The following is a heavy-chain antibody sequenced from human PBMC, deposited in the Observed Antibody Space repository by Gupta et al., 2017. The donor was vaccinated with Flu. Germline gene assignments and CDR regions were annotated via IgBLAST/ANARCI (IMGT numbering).Heavy chain of an antibody. CDR2: IYNSGFT. J-gene: IGHJ6*02. D-gene: IGHD2-15*01. CDR3: ARAEVVSYYGLDV. V-gene: IGHV4-31*03. CDR1: GGSLHRGGYS. Sequence: QVHLQESGPGLVRASQTLCLTCTVSGGSLHRGGYSWLWVRQRPGKGLEWIGYIYNSGFTYYNPSLRSRLTITLDKSKNQFSLKRSPGTAADTAVYYCARAEVVSYYGLDVWGQGTTVTVSS.